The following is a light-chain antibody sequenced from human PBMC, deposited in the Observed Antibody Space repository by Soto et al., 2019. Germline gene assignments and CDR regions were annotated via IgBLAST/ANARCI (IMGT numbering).Light chain of an antibody. CDR1: QSINSY. CDR2: AAS. V-gene: IGKV1-39*01. Sequence: EIQMTQYTSSLSASVGDRATITCRASQSINSYLNWYQQKPGKAPKLLIYAASSLQSGVPSRFSGSGSGTDFTLKISRVEAEDVGVYYCMQALQSPRTFGQGTKVDI. CDR3: MQALQSPRT. J-gene: IGKJ1*01.